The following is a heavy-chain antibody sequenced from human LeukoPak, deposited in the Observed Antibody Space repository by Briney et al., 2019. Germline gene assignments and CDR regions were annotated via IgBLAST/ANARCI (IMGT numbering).Heavy chain of an antibody. CDR3: AGKSSGWYGDAFDI. D-gene: IGHD6-19*01. J-gene: IGHJ3*02. CDR2: IYCSGST. Sequence: PSETLSLTCTVSGGSISSSSYYWGWIRQPPGKGLEWIGSIYCSGSTYYNPSLKSRVTISVDTSKNQFSLKLSSVTAADTAVYYCAGKSSGWYGDAFDIWGQGTMVTVSS. CDR1: GGSISSSSYY. V-gene: IGHV4-39*01.